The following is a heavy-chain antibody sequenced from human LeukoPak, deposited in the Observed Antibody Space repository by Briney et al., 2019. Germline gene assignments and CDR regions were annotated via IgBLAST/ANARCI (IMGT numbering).Heavy chain of an antibody. CDR3: ARGPSGYHNT. J-gene: IGHJ4*02. V-gene: IGHV3-66*01. D-gene: IGHD5-12*01. CDR1: EFSLCSNY. CDR2: ICGST. Sequence: PGGSLRLSCAASEFSLCSNYMTWVRQAPGKGLEWVSLICGSTYYADSVKGRLTISRDNSKNPLYLQMNSLRAEDTAVYYCARGPSGYHNTGGQGTLVTVSS.